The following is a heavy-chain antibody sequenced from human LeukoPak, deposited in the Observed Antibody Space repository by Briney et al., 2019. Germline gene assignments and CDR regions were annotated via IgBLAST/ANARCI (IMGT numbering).Heavy chain of an antibody. D-gene: IGHD3-10*01. CDR2: ISTSSIYI. V-gene: IGHV3-21*01. Sequence: GGSLRLSCAASGFTFSSYSMNWVRQAPGKGLEWVSSISTSSIYIYYADSVKGRFTIPRDNAKNSLYLQLNSLRAEDTAVYYCARSQPRDSGTYLFDWFDPWGQGTLVTVSS. CDR1: GFTFSSYS. J-gene: IGHJ5*02. CDR3: ARSQPRDSGTYLFDWFDP.